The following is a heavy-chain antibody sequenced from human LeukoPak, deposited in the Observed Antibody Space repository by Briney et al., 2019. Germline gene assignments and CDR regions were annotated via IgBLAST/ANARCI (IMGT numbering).Heavy chain of an antibody. V-gene: IGHV4-4*07. Sequence: SPTLSLTCTVSGGYIGSYYWSWIRQHAGKGRGCIGCIHINDNSDYNPSYKSRVTMSVDMSTSQVSLTLTSVTAADTAVYYCAREGDYGDYSKSFYYLDVWGKGTTVTVSS. D-gene: IGHD4-17*01. J-gene: IGHJ6*03. CDR3: AREGDYGDYSKSFYYLDV. CDR1: GGYIGSYY. CDR2: IHINDNS.